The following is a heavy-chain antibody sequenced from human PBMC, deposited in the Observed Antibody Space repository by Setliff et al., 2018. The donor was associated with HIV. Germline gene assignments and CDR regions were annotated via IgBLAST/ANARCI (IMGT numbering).Heavy chain of an antibody. J-gene: IGHJ5*02. CDR1: GFTFRNYK. D-gene: IGHD1-1*01. Sequence: VGSLRLSCAASGFTFRNYKFTWVRQAPGRGLEWVSSISIGSGGAIDYADSVQGRFTISRDNSKNSLYLQMNSLRAEDTAVYYCVRDPRPSNNNWHHWFDPWGQGTLVTVSS. CDR2: ISIGSGGAI. V-gene: IGHV3-48*03. CDR3: VRDPRPSNNNWHHWFDP.